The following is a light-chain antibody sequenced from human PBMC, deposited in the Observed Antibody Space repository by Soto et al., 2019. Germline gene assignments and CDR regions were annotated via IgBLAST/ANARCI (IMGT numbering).Light chain of an antibody. Sequence: DIPMAQSPPSLSASVGDRVTITCRASHNIVSYLNWYQQKAGKAPSLLIYEASHLQSGVPFRFFGSGSGTDFTLTINSLQHEDSATYYCQQRRSTPPTFGPGTKLEIK. CDR1: HNIVSY. CDR2: EAS. CDR3: QQRRSTPPT. J-gene: IGKJ2*01. V-gene: IGKV1-39*01.